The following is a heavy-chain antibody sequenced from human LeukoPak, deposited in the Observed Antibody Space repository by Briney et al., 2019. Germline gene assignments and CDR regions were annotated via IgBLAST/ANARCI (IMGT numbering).Heavy chain of an antibody. V-gene: IGHV3-23*01. CDR2: ISGSGGST. Sequence: GGSLRLSCAASGFTFSSYAMSWVRQAPGKGLEWVSAISGSGGSTYYADSVKGWFTISRDNSKNTLYLQMNSLRAEDTAVYYCAKMVLLWFVGMDVWGQGTTVTVSS. CDR1: GFTFSSYA. CDR3: AKMVLLWFVGMDV. D-gene: IGHD3-10*01. J-gene: IGHJ6*02.